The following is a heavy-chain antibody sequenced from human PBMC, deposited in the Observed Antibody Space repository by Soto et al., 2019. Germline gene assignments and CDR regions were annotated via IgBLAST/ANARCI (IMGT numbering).Heavy chain of an antibody. CDR3: ARGKAGYYYYYGMDV. D-gene: IGHD6-19*01. J-gene: IGHJ6*02. Sequence: QVQLVQSGAEVKKPGASVKVSCKASGYTFTSYGISWVRQAPGQGLEWMGWISAYNGNTNYAQKLQGRVTMTTDTSRXTAYMELRSLRSDDTAVYYCARGKAGYYYYYGMDVWGQGTTVTVSS. V-gene: IGHV1-18*01. CDR1: GYTFTSYG. CDR2: ISAYNGNT.